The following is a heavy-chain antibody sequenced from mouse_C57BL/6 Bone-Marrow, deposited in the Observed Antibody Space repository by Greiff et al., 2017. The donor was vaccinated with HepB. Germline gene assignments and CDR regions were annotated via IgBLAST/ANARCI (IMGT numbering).Heavy chain of an antibody. CDR3: TGGTTVVATGFDY. D-gene: IGHD1-1*01. CDR2: IRLKSDNYAT. J-gene: IGHJ2*01. V-gene: IGHV6-3*01. CDR1: GFTFSNYW. Sequence: EVQLQQSGGGLVQPGGSMKLSCVASGFTFSNYWMNWVRQSPEKGLEWVAQIRLKSDNYATHYAESVKGRFTISRDDSESSVYLQMNNLRAEDTGIYYSTGGTTVVATGFDYWGQGTTLTVSS.